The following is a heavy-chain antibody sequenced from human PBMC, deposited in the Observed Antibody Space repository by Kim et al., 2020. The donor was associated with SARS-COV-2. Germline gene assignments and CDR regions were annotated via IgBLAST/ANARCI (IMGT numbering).Heavy chain of an antibody. CDR3: ARDGYSSSWHDY. D-gene: IGHD6-13*01. J-gene: IGHJ4*02. CDR2: IYSGGSN. Sequence: GGSLRLSCAASGFTVSSNYMSWVRQAPGKGLEWVSVIYSGGSNYYADSVKGRFTISRDNSKNTLYLQMNSLRAEETAVYYCARDGYSSSWHDYWGQGPLVTLSS. CDR1: GFTVSSNY. V-gene: IGHV3-53*01.